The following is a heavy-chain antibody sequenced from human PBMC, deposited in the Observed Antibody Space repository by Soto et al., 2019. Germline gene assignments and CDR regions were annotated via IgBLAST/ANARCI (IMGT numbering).Heavy chain of an antibody. CDR2: VNSDGSTI. Sequence: PGGPLRLSCAASGFTFSRDWMHWVRQAPGKGLVWVSRVNSDGSTINYADSVKGRFTISRDNAKNTLYLQMNSLRVDDTAKYYCVRWPEYWGQGTLVTVSS. J-gene: IGHJ4*01. CDR1: GFTFSRDW. CDR3: VRWPEY. V-gene: IGHV3-74*01. D-gene: IGHD2-15*01.